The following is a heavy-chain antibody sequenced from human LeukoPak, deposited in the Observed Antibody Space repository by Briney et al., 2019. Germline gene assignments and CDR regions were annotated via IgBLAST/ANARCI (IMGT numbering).Heavy chain of an antibody. V-gene: IGHV4-4*07. CDR3: ARATREAEEAYYLDY. CDR2: IYASGST. J-gene: IGHJ4*02. CDR1: GGSISNYY. D-gene: IGHD5-12*01. Sequence: MPSETLSLTCTVSGGSISNYYWSWVRQPAGKGLEWIGRIYASGSTNYHPSLQSRVTMSIDTSKNQFSLKLNSVTAADTAVYYCARATREAEEAYYLDYWGQGTLVTVSS.